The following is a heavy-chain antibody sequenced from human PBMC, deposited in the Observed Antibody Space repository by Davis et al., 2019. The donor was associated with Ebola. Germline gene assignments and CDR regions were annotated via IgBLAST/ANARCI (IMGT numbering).Heavy chain of an antibody. Sequence: GESLKISCAASGFTFTDYALHWVRRAPGKGLQWLAVISYDGNNQFYADSVRGRFTVSRDNSKNTLFLQMNSLRPDDTAVYYCARGGYFGLGTYYNAAPFYYWGQGTLVTVSS. CDR2: ISYDGNNQ. J-gene: IGHJ4*02. CDR1: GFTFTDYA. D-gene: IGHD3-10*01. V-gene: IGHV3-30-3*01. CDR3: ARGGYFGLGTYYNAAPFYY.